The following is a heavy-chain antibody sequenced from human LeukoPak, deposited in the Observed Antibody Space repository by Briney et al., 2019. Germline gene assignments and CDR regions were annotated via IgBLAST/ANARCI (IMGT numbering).Heavy chain of an antibody. D-gene: IGHD1-26*01. CDR3: ARSTSGSYFWADK. J-gene: IGHJ4*02. CDR2: IYYSGST. CDR1: GGSISSYY. Sequence: ASETLSLTCTVSGGSISSYYWSWIRQPPGKGLEWIGYIYYSGSTNYNPSLKSRVTISVDTSKSQFSLKLTSVTAADTAVYYCARSTSGSYFWADKWGQGTLVTVSP. V-gene: IGHV4-59*08.